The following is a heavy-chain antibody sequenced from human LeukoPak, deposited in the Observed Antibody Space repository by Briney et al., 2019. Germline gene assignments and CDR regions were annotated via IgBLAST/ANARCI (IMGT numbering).Heavy chain of an antibody. CDR3: ARLQPTFQH. CDR1: GGSISSGSYY. V-gene: IGHV4-39*07. J-gene: IGHJ1*01. CDR2: INHSGST. Sequence: PSETLSLTCTVSGGSISSGSYYWSWIRQPPGKGLEWIGEINHSGSTNYNPSLKSRVTISVDTSKNQFSLKLSSVTAADTAVYYCARLQPTFQHWGQGTLVTVSS. D-gene: IGHD1-14*01.